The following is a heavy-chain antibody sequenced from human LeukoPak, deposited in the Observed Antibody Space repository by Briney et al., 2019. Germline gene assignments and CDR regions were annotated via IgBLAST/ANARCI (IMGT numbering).Heavy chain of an antibody. Sequence: PSETLSLTCTVSGGSISSSSYYWGWIRQPPGKGLEWIGSIYYSGSTYYNPSLKSRVTISVDTSKNQFSLKLSSVTAADTAVYYCARDSVDTAMVYYFDYWGQGTLVTVSS. CDR3: ARDSVDTAMVYYFDY. CDR1: GGSISSSSYY. D-gene: IGHD5-18*01. CDR2: IYYSGST. V-gene: IGHV4-39*07. J-gene: IGHJ4*02.